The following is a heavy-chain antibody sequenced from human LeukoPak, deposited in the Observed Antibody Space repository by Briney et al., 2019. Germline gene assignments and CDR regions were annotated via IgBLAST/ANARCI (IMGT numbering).Heavy chain of an antibody. CDR3: GSGYNWFDP. V-gene: IGHV3-30*02. CDR2: IRYDGSNK. J-gene: IGHJ5*02. CDR1: GFTFSSYG. Sequence: GGTLRLSCAASGFTFSSYGMHWVRQAPGKGLEWVAFIRYDGSNKYYADSVKGRFTISRDNSKNTLYLQMNSLRAEDAAVYYCGSGYNWFDPWGQGTLVTVSS. D-gene: IGHD5-12*01.